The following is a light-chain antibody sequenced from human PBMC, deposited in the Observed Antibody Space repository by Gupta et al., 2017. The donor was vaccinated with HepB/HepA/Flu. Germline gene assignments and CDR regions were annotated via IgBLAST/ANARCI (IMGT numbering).Light chain of an antibody. V-gene: IGKV3-15*01. CDR1: HSVSSK. J-gene: IGKJ5*01. CDR2: DTS. Sequence: IVMTQPPANLSEYPGERVTLSCRARHSVSSKVAWYQKKRCQAPTLLIYDTSSRATGVPARFSGSGSGTEFTLTISSLQSEDFAVYYCQQYNDWPIAFGQGTQVEIK. CDR3: QQYNDWPIA.